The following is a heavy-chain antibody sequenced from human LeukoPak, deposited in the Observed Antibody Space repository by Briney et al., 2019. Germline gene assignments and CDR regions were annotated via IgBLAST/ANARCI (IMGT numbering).Heavy chain of an antibody. J-gene: IGHJ5*02. CDR2: MNPNSGNT. D-gene: IGHD1-14*01. V-gene: IGHV1-8*01. Sequence: AASVKVSCKASGYTFTSYDINWVRQATGQGLEWMGWMNPNSGNTGYAQKFQGRVTMTRNTPISTAYMELSSLRSEDTAVYYCARADPEFQDWFDPWGQGTLVTVSS. CDR3: ARADPEFQDWFDP. CDR1: GYTFTSYD.